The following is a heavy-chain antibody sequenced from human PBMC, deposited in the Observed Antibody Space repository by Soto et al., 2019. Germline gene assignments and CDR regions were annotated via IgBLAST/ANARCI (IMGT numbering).Heavy chain of an antibody. CDR1: GFSFSNYG. CDR2: IWYDGSDK. V-gene: IGHV3-33*01. J-gene: IGHJ5*02. Sequence: QVQLVESGGGVVQPGWSLRLSCTASGFSFSNYGMHWVRQAPGKGLEWVAVIWYDGSDKYYADSVKGRFTISRDNSKNTLYLQMNRLGAEDTAVYYGAREQQDALDPWGKGTLVTVSS. CDR3: AREQQDALDP.